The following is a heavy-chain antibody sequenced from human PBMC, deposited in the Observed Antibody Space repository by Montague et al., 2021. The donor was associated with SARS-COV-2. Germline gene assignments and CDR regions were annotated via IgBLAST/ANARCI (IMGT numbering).Heavy chain of an antibody. Sequence: SLRLACAASGFTFSSYWMSWARQAPGKGLEWVANIKQDGSEKYYVDSVKGRFTISGDNAKNSLYLQMNSLRAEDTAVYYCARESGDTAMVGGMDVWGQGTAVTVSS. D-gene: IGHD5-18*01. J-gene: IGHJ6*02. V-gene: IGHV3-7*03. CDR3: ARESGDTAMVGGMDV. CDR1: GFTFSSYW. CDR2: IKQDGSEK.